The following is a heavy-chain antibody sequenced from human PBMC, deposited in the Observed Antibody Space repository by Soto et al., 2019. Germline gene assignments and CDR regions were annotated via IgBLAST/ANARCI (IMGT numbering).Heavy chain of an antibody. D-gene: IGHD5-18*01. CDR2: INHSGIT. CDR3: ARETKDPAMVTL. Sequence: ETLSLTFAVYGWSFSGYYWSWIRQPPGKGLEWIGEINHSGITNYNPSLKSRVAISVDTSKNQFSLKLSSVTAADTAVYYCARETKDPAMVTLWGQGTLVTVSS. V-gene: IGHV4-34*01. J-gene: IGHJ4*02. CDR1: GWSFSGYY.